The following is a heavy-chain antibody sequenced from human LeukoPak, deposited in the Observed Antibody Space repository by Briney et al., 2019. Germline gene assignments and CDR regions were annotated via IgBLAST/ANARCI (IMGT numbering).Heavy chain of an antibody. CDR2: ISAYIGDT. D-gene: IGHD2-15*01. V-gene: IGHV1-18*01. Sequence: ASVKVSCKASGYTLSNYGISWVRQAPGQGLEWMGWISAYIGDTNYAQKLQGRLTTTTDTSTSTAYMELRSLRSDDTAVYFCARDSGLKDCSGVSCYRAFDIWGQGTMITVSS. CDR3: ARDSGLKDCSGVSCYRAFDI. J-gene: IGHJ3*02. CDR1: GYTLSNYG.